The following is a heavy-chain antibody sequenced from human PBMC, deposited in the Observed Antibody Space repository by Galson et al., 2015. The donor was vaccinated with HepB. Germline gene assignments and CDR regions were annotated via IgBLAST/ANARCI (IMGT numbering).Heavy chain of an antibody. D-gene: IGHD2-21*02. CDR1: GFTFSSYA. V-gene: IGHV3-23*01. Sequence: SLRLSCAASGFTFSSYAMSWVRQAPGKGLEWVSAISGSGGSTYYADSVKGRFTISRDNSKNTLYLQMNSLRAEDTAVYYCAKDRAYCGGDCPTYYYYGMDVWGQGTTVTVSS. CDR3: AKDRAYCGGDCPTYYYYGMDV. CDR2: ISGSGGST. J-gene: IGHJ6*02.